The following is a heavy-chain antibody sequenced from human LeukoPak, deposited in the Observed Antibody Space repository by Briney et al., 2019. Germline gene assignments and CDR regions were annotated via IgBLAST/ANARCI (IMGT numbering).Heavy chain of an antibody. D-gene: IGHD3-3*01. V-gene: IGHV3-49*04. J-gene: IGHJ3*02. Sequence: GGALRLSCTASGFTFGDYAMSWVRQAPGKGLEWVGFIRSKAYGGTTEYAASVKGRFTISRDDSKSIAYLQMNSLKTEDTAVYYCTGATYYDFWSGYSDAFDIWGQGTMVTVSS. CDR3: TGATYYDFWSGYSDAFDI. CDR1: GFTFGDYA. CDR2: IRSKAYGGTT.